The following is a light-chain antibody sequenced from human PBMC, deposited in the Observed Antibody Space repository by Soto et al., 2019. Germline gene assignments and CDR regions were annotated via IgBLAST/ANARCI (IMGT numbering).Light chain of an antibody. V-gene: IGKV3-15*01. Sequence: TVMTQSPSTLSVSAGDRSTLSFVAGQIVSSEYLAWYQQKPGQAPRLLMFRTSSRATGFPARFSGSGSGTEFNLTISSLQSEDFGVYYCQQYNNWPRATFGGGTKVDI. CDR3: QQYNNWPRAT. CDR1: QIVSSEY. J-gene: IGKJ4*01. CDR2: RTS.